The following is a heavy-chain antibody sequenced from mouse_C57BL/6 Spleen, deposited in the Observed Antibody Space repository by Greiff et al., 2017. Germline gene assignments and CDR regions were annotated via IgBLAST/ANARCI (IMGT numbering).Heavy chain of an antibody. CDR3: ARLWTGSSGMIDY. Sequence: VQLQQSGPELVKPGASVKISCKASGYSFTGYYMNWVKQSPEKSLEWIGEINPSTGGTTYNQKFKAKATLTVDKSSSTAYMQLKCLTSEDSSVYYCARLWTGSSGMIDYWGQGTSVTVSS. J-gene: IGHJ4*01. CDR2: INPSTGGT. D-gene: IGHD1-3*01. V-gene: IGHV1-42*01. CDR1: GYSFTGYY.